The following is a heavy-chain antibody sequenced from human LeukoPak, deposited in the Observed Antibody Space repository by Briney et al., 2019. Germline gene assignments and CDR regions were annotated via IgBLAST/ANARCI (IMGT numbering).Heavy chain of an antibody. J-gene: IGHJ6*02. CDR1: GFTFSSYT. Sequence: GGSLRLSCAASGFTFSSYTMNWVRQAPGKGLEWVSSIDSGRAYIYYADSVKGRFTISRGNAKNSVYLQMNSLRAEDTAVYYCARQFDYGYYYGMDVWGQGTTVTVSS. CDR2: IDSGRAYI. CDR3: ARQFDYGYYYGMDV. V-gene: IGHV3-21*01. D-gene: IGHD4-17*01.